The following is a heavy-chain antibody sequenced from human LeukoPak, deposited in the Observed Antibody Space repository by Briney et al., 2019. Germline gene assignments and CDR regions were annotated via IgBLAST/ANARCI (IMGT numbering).Heavy chain of an antibody. CDR3: ARDSSSSPFAS. D-gene: IGHD6-6*01. Sequence: SETLSLTCAASGFSISSGYYWGWIRQPPGKGLEWVGGVSHSGSSYYNPSLKSRVTISVDTSKNQFSLNLSSVTAADTAVYYCARDSSSSPFASWGQGALVTVSS. CDR1: GFSISSGYY. J-gene: IGHJ4*02. CDR2: VSHSGSS. V-gene: IGHV4-38-2*02.